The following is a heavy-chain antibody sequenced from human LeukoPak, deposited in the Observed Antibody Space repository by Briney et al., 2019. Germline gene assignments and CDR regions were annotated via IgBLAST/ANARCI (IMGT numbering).Heavy chain of an antibody. CDR2: ISAYNGNT. CDR1: GYTFTRYG. D-gene: IGHD3-10*01. J-gene: IGHJ5*02. V-gene: IGHV1-18*01. CDR3: AIYSSETMVREVGWFDP. Sequence: ASVKVSYKASGYTFTRYGISWVRQAPGQGVEGMGWISAYNGNTNYAQKLQGRVTMTTDTSTSTAYMELRSLRSDDTADYYCAIYSSETMVREVGWFDPWGQGTLVTVSS.